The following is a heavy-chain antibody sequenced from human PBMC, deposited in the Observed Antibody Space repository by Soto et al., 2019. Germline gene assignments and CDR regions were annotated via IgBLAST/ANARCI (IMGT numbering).Heavy chain of an antibody. D-gene: IGHD4-17*01. CDR2: ISSSSSYI. Sequence: EVQLVESGGGLVKPGGSLRLSCAASGFTFSSYSMNWVRQAPGKGLEWVSSISSSSSYIYYADSVKGRFTISRDNAKNSLYLVMNSLRAEDTAVYYCARGMTIRWFDPWGQGTLVTVSS. V-gene: IGHV3-21*01. CDR1: GFTFSSYS. J-gene: IGHJ5*02. CDR3: ARGMTIRWFDP.